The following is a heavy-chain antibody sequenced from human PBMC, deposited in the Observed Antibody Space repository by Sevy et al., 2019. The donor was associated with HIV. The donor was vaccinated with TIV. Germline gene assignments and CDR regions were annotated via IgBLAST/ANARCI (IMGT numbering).Heavy chain of an antibody. Sequence: GGSLRLSCAASGFTFSSNWMTWVRQAPGKGLEWVANVKQDMSEKYYAESVKGRFTTSRDNAKNSLFLQMNSLRAEDTAVYYCARAQQVTMLVVIGGLYFDLWGQGTLVTVSS. CDR1: GFTFSSNW. CDR3: ARAQQVTMLVVIGGLYFDL. CDR2: VKQDMSEK. D-gene: IGHD3-3*01. V-gene: IGHV3-7*01. J-gene: IGHJ4*02.